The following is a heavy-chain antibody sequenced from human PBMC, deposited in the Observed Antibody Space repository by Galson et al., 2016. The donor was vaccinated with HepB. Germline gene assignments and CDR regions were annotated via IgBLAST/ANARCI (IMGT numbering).Heavy chain of an antibody. CDR3: AKVHDILSGFYKSYFDY. V-gene: IGHV3-23*01. Sequence: SLRLSCAASGFTFRTYAMIWVRQAPGKGLEWVSTISGNVYSTYYADSVKGRFTISRDNSKNTLALQMNSRRADDTAVYYRAKVHDILSGFYKSYFDYWGQGTLVAVSS. J-gene: IGHJ4*02. D-gene: IGHD3-9*01. CDR1: GFTFRTYA. CDR2: ISGNVYST.